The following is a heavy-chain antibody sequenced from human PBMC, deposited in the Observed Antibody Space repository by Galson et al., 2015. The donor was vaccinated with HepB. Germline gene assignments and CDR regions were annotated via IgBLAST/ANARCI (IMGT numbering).Heavy chain of an antibody. CDR3: ARRVGSSWIDY. CDR1: GFTFSSYA. V-gene: IGHV3-30-3*01. Sequence: SLRLSCAASGFTFSSYAMHWVRQAPGKGLEWVAVISYDGSNKYYADSVKGRFTISRDNSKNTLYLQMNSLRAEDTAVHYCARRVGSSWIDYWGQGTLVTVSS. D-gene: IGHD6-13*01. CDR2: ISYDGSNK. J-gene: IGHJ4*02.